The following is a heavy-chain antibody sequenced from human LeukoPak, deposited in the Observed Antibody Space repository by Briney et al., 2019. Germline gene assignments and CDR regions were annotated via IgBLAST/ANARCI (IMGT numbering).Heavy chain of an antibody. J-gene: IGHJ4*02. CDR2: IYHSGST. D-gene: IGHD6-13*01. CDR3: ASRAAAGTDYFDY. Sequence: SETLPLTCAVSGGSISSSNWWSWVRPPPGKGREWIGEIYHSGSTNYNPSLKRRVTISEEKTKNQFSLKLSSVTAADTAVYYCASRAAAGTDYFDYWGQGTLVTVSS. CDR1: GGSISSSNW. V-gene: IGHV4-4*02.